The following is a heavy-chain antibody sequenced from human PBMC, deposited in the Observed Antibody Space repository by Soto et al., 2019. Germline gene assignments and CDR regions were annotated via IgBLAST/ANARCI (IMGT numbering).Heavy chain of an antibody. J-gene: IGHJ6*02. D-gene: IGHD2-15*01. CDR3: ARDHIVVVVAATPGPYYYYYGMDV. CDR2: INHSGST. Sequence: SETLSLTCAVYGGSFSGYYWSWIRQPPGKGLEWIGEINHSGSTNYNPSLKSRVTISVDTSKNQFSLKLSSVTAADTAVYYCARDHIVVVVAATPGPYYYYYGMDVWGQGTTVTVSS. V-gene: IGHV4-34*01. CDR1: GGSFSGYY.